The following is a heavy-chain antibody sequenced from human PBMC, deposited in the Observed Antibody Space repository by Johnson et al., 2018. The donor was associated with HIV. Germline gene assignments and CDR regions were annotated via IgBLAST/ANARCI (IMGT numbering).Heavy chain of an antibody. CDR2: IYGGDRT. CDR3: SSPWYYDMYAFDI. CDR1: GLSVSGTY. V-gene: IGHV3-66*02. J-gene: IGHJ3*02. D-gene: IGHD3-22*01. Sequence: EVQLVESGGGLVKPGGSLRLSCAASGLSVSGTYMSWVRQAPGKGLEWVSVIYGGDRTYYADSVKGRFSISRDNSKNTVYLQMNSLRPEDTAVYYCSSPWYYDMYAFDIWGQGTLVTVSS.